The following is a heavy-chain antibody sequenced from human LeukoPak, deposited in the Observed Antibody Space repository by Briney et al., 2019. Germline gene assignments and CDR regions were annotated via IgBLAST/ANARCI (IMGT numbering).Heavy chain of an antibody. D-gene: IGHD3-10*01. Sequence: SETLSLTCTVSGGSISSYYWSWIRQPPGKGLEWIGYIYYSGSTNCNPSLKSRVTISVDTSKNQFSLKLSSVTAADTAVYYCARDGSGSYFNWFDPWGQGTLVTVSS. CDR1: GGSISSYY. CDR3: ARDGSGSYFNWFDP. J-gene: IGHJ5*02. CDR2: IYYSGST. V-gene: IGHV4-59*01.